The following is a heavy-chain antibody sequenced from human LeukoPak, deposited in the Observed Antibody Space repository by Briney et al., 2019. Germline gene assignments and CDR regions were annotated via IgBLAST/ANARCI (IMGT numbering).Heavy chain of an antibody. D-gene: IGHD2-15*01. CDR2: INPNSGGT. CDR3: ARVYCSGGSCYFDY. CDR1: GYTFTGYY. Sequence: ASVKVSCKASGYTFTGYYMHWVRQAPGQGLEWMGWINPNSGGTNYAQKFQGRVTITRDTSASTAYMELSSLRSEDTAVYYCARVYCSGGSCYFDYWGQGTLVTVSS. V-gene: IGHV1-2*02. J-gene: IGHJ4*02.